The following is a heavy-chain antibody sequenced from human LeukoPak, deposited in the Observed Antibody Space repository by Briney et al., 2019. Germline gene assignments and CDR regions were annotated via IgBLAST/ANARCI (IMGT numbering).Heavy chain of an antibody. CDR1: GFTFSSYA. D-gene: IGHD6-13*01. Sequence: GGSLRLSCAASGFTFSSYAMSWVRQAPGKGLEWVSAISGSGGSTYYADSVKGRFTISRDNSKNTLYLQMNNLRAEDTAVYYCATREYSSSWYGSFDYWGQGTLVTVSS. J-gene: IGHJ4*02. CDR3: ATREYSSSWYGSFDY. CDR2: ISGSGGST. V-gene: IGHV3-23*01.